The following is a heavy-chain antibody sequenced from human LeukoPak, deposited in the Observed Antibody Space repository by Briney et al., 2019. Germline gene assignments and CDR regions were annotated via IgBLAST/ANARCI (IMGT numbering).Heavy chain of an antibody. CDR1: GGSISSYY. J-gene: IGHJ4*02. CDR3: ARHLQSGTAVY. Sequence: SETLSLTCTVSGGSISSYYWSWVRQPPGKGLEWIGYIYYSGSTNYNPSLKSRVTISVDTSKNQFSLKLSSVTAADTAVYYCARHLQSGTAVYWGQGTLVTVSS. V-gene: IGHV4-59*08. D-gene: IGHD1-14*01. CDR2: IYYSGST.